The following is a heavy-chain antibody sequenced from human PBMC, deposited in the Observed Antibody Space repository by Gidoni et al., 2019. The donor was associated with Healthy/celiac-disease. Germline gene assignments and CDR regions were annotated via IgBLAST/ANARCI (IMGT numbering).Heavy chain of an antibody. V-gene: IGHV4-59*01. D-gene: IGHD2-21*02. Sequence: QVQLQESGPGLAKPSETLSLTCTVSGGPISSYYWSWIRQPPGKGLEWIGYIYYSGSTNYNPSLKSRVTISVDTSKNQFSLKLSSVTAADTAVYYCARAGDCGGDCYSGAFDIWGQGTMVTVSS. CDR1: GGPISSYY. CDR2: IYYSGST. CDR3: ARAGDCGGDCYSGAFDI. J-gene: IGHJ3*02.